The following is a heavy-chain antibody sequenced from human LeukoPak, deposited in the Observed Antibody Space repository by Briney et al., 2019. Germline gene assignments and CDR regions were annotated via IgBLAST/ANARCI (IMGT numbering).Heavy chain of an antibody. J-gene: IGHJ6*04. CDR1: GGSFSGYY. V-gene: IGHV4-34*01. D-gene: IGHD3-10*01. CDR3: AREGKRRPYYGSGTYGTDV. Sequence: SETLSLTCAVYGGSFSGYYWSWTRQPPGKGLEWIGEINHSGSTNYNPSLKSRVTISVDTSKNQFSLKLSSVTAADTAVYYCAREGKRRPYYGSGTYGTDVWGKGTTVTVSS. CDR2: INHSGST.